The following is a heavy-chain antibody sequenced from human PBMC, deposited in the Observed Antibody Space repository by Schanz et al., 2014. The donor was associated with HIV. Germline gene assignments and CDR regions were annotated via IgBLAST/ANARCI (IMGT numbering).Heavy chain of an antibody. V-gene: IGHV3-11*06. D-gene: IGHD5-18*01. CDR1: GFTFSDYY. CDR3: VRGDTVFEY. CDR2: ISSNTNYI. J-gene: IGHJ4*02. Sequence: QEQLVESGGGLVKAGGSLRLSCAGSGFTFSDYYMSWIRQAPGKGLEWISSISSNTNYINYADSVKGRFTISRDNAKNSLYLQMNSLRFADTAVYYCVRGDTVFEYWGQGTLVTVS.